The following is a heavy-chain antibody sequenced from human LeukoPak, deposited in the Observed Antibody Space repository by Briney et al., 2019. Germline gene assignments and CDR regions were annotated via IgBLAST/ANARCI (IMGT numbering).Heavy chain of an antibody. CDR1: GFTVSSNY. J-gene: IGHJ5*02. CDR3: ARAPYFGSWSYANVRWFDP. D-gene: IGHD3-10*01. Sequence: GGSLRLSCAASGFTVSSNYMSWVRQAPGKGLEWVSYISSSSSHTKYGASVKGRFTISRDNDKNSLYLQMNSLRAEDTAVFYCARAPYFGSWSYANVRWFDPWGQGTLVTVSS. V-gene: IGHV3-11*05. CDR2: ISSSSSHT.